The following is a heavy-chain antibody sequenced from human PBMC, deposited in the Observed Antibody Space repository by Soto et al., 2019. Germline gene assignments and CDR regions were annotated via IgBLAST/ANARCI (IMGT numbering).Heavy chain of an antibody. CDR1: GYSFTNYW. J-gene: IGHJ5*02. V-gene: IGHV5-51*01. Sequence: PGESLKISCKGSGYSFTNYWIGWVRQMPGKGLEWMGIIYPGDSDTRYSPSFQGQVTISDDKSINTAYLQRSSLKGSDTAIYYGARVIPGPEAWFHAWGQGTLVTVSS. CDR3: ARVIPGPEAWFHA. D-gene: IGHD2-2*01. CDR2: IYPGDSDT.